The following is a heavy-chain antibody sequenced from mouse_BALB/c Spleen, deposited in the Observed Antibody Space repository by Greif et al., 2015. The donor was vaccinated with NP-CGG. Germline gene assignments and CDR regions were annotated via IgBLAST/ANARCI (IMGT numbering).Heavy chain of an antibody. CDR2: IYPGDGDT. D-gene: IGHD2-1*01. J-gene: IGHJ2*01. V-gene: IGHV1-80*01. CDR3: ARVGNYYFDY. CDR1: GYAFSSYW. Sequence: QVQLQQSGAELVRPGSSVKISCKASGYAFSSYWMNWVKQRPGQGLEWIGQIYPGDGDTNYNGKFKGKATLTADKSSSTAYMQLSSLTSEDSAVYFCARVGNYYFDYWGQGTTPTVSS.